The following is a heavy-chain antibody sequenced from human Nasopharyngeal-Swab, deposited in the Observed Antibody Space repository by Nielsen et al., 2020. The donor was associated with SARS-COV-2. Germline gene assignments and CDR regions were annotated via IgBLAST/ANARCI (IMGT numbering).Heavy chain of an antibody. CDR3: AKGEAGSDY. Sequence: VRQAPGKGLEWASAISGSGGSTYYADSVKGRFTISRDNSKNTLYLQMNSLRAEDTAVYYCAKGEAGSDYWGQGTLVTVSS. D-gene: IGHD6-19*01. V-gene: IGHV3-23*01. CDR2: ISGSGGST. J-gene: IGHJ4*02.